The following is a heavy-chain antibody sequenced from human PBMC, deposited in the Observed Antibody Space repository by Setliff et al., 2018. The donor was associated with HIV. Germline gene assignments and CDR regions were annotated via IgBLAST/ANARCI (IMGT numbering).Heavy chain of an antibody. V-gene: IGHV4-34*01. D-gene: IGHD2-2*01. CDR1: GGSFSGYY. Sequence: SETLSLTCAVYGGSFSGYYWTWIRQPPGKGLEWIGEINHSGSTSYNPSLMSRVTISVDTSKNQFSLKLSSVTAADTAVYYCAKLLPAADMAREIDSWGQGTLVTVSS. J-gene: IGHJ4*02. CDR2: INHSGST. CDR3: AKLLPAADMAREIDS.